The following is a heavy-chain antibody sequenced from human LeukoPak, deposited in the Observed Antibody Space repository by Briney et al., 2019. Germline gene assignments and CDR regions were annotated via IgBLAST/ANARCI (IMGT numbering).Heavy chain of an antibody. CDR1: GFTFSGSA. D-gene: IGHD2-2*01. CDR3: TSRIEDIVVVPAATTSDLFDY. Sequence: GGSLRLSCAASGFTFSGSAMHWVRQASGKGLEWVGRIRSKANSYATAYAASEKGRFTISSDDSKNTAYLQMNSLKTEDTAVYYCTSRIEDIVVVPAATTSDLFDYWGQGTLVTVSS. CDR2: IRSKANSYAT. J-gene: IGHJ4*02. V-gene: IGHV3-73*01.